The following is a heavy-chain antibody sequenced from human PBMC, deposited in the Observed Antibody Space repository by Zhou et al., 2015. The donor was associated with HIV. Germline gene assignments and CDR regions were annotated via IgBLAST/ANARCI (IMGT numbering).Heavy chain of an antibody. Sequence: QVRLVQSGTEVKKPGASVNVSYETSGYSFSKFYIHWLRQAPGRGPEWMAIVDPSRGGARVAEEFQGRVIMTSDTSKSTVFMEMRGLTPEDMATYYCARDATFHYGSGSVRYSPGSWGQGTLVIVSS. CDR3: ARDATFHYGSGSVRYSPGS. CDR2: VDPSRGGA. J-gene: IGHJ4*02. V-gene: IGHV1-46*01. D-gene: IGHD3-10*01. CDR1: GYSFSKFY.